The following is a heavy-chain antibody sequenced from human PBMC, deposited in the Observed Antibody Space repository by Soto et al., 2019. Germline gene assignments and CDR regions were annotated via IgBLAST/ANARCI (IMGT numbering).Heavy chain of an antibody. CDR1: GGTFSSYA. V-gene: IGHV1-69*12. D-gene: IGHD2-15*01. J-gene: IGHJ6*02. CDR2: IIPIFGTA. Sequence: QVQLVQSGAEVKKPGYSVKVSCKASGGTFSSYAISRVRQAPGQGLEWMGGIIPIFGTANYAQKFQGRVTITADESTSTAYMELSSLRSEDTAVYYCASSLGWYSYYYYGMDVWGQGTTVTVSS. CDR3: ASSLGWYSYYYYGMDV.